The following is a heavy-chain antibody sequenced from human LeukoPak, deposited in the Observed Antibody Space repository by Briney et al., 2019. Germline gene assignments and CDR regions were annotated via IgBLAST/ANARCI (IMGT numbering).Heavy chain of an antibody. CDR2: IYYSGST. CDR1: GGSISSYY. V-gene: IGHV4-59*01. J-gene: IGHJ4*02. Sequence: PSETLSLTCTVSGGSISSYYWSWIRQPPGKGLEWIGYIYYSGSTNYNPSLKSRVTISVDTSKNQFSLKLSSVTAADTAVYYCARGTIPAQTSPNYYFDYWGQGTLVTVSS. CDR3: ARGTIPAQTSPNYYFDY. D-gene: IGHD3-9*01.